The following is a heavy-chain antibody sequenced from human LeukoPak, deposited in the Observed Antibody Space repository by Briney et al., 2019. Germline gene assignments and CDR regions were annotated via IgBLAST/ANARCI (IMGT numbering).Heavy chain of an antibody. J-gene: IGHJ4*02. D-gene: IGHD5-18*01. CDR3: AREGGYSYGYANDY. Sequence: GGSLRLSCAASGFTFSSYGMHWVRQAPGKGLEWVAVISYDGSNKYYADSVKGRFTISRDNAKNSLYLQMNSLRAEDTAVYYCAREGGYSYGYANDYWGQGTLVTVSS. CDR2: ISYDGSNK. CDR1: GFTFSSYG. V-gene: IGHV3-30*03.